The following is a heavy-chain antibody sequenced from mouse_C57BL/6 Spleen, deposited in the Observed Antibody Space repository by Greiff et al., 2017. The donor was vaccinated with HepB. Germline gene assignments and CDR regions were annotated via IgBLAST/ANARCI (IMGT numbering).Heavy chain of an antibody. D-gene: IGHD2-4*01. CDR1: GFTFSSYA. CDR3: ARDDDYRFAY. V-gene: IGHV5-4*01. Sequence: DVHLVESGGGLVKPGGSLKLSCAASGFTFSSYAMSWVRQTPEKRLEWVATISDGGSYTYYPDNVKGRFTISRDNAKNNLYLQMSHLKSEDTAMYYCARDDDYRFAYWGQGTLVTVSA. CDR2: ISDGGSYT. J-gene: IGHJ3*01.